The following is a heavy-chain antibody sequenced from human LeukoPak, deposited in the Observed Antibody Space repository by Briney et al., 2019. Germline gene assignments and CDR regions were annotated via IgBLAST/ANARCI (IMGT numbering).Heavy chain of an antibody. V-gene: IGHV3-7*03. J-gene: IGHJ3*02. CDR2: IKQDGSEK. CDR3: ARGSQRAFDI. CDR1: GFTFSNYW. Sequence: GGSLRLSCAASGFTFSNYWMTWVRQAPGKGLEWVATIKQDGSEKYYMDSVKGRFTFSRDNAKNSVYLQMNSLRAEDTAVYYCARGSQRAFDIWGQGTMVTVSS. D-gene: IGHD2-15*01.